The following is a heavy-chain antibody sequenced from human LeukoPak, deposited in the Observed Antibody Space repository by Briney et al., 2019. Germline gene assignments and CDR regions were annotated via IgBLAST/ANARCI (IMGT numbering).Heavy chain of an antibody. CDR3: ARSDFWSTISPPWFDP. J-gene: IGHJ5*02. CDR1: GGSISSYY. V-gene: IGHV4-59*01. CDR2: IYYSGST. D-gene: IGHD3-3*01. Sequence: SETLSLTCTVSGGSISSYYWSWVRQPPGKGLEWMGYIYYSGSTNYNPSLKSRVTISVDTSKHQFSLKLSSVTAADTAVYYCARSDFWSTISPPWFDPWGQGTLVTVSS.